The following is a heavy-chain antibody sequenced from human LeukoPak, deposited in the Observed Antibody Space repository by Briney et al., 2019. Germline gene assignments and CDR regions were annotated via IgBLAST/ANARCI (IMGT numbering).Heavy chain of an antibody. CDR1: GFTFSSYA. Sequence: GGSLRLSCAASGFTFSSYAMSWVRQAPGKGLEWVSVIYSGGSTYYADSVKGRFTIPRDNSKNTLYLQMNSLRAEDTAVYYCATSVLHYFDYWGQGTLVTVSS. CDR2: IYSGGST. D-gene: IGHD1-1*01. CDR3: ATSVLHYFDY. V-gene: IGHV3-53*01. J-gene: IGHJ4*02.